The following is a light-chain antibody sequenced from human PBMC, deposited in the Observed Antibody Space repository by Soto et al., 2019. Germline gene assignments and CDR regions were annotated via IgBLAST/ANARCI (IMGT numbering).Light chain of an antibody. J-gene: IGLJ1*01. V-gene: IGLV1-40*01. CDR3: QAYDTSPSGYV. CDR2: AHK. CDR1: SSNIGPDYD. Sequence: QSVLTQPPSVSGAPGKRVSISCTGSSSNIGPDYDVHWYQQLPGTAPKLLIYAHKNRPAGVPDRFSASKSGTSASLAINGLQAEDEADYYCQAYDTSPSGYVFGGGTKVTVL.